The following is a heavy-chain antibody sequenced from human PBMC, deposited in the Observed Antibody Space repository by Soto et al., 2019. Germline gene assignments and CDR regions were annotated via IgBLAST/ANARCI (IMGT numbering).Heavy chain of an antibody. CDR3: ARPVLGYSSSWPYWYFDL. V-gene: IGHV5-51*01. CDR2: IYPGDSDT. J-gene: IGHJ2*01. CDR1: GYSFTSYW. Sequence: GESLKISCKGSGYSFTSYWIGWVRQMPGKGLEWMGIIYPGDSDTRYSPSFQGQVTISADKSISTAYLQWSSLKASDTAMYYCARPVLGYSSSWPYWYFDLWGRGTLVTVSS. D-gene: IGHD6-13*01.